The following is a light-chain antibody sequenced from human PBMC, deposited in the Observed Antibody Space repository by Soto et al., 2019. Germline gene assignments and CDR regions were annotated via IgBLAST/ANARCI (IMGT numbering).Light chain of an antibody. V-gene: IGKV3D-11*01. J-gene: IGKJ5*01. CDR2: DAF. CDR3: QQLFDSPIT. CDR1: QGVSSY. Sequence: EIVLTQCPATLSLSPWERATLSCRASQGVSSYLAWYQQKPGQAPRLLIYDAFNRATGIPARFSGSGPGTDFTLTITSLQPEDFATYYCQQLFDSPITFGQGTRLE.